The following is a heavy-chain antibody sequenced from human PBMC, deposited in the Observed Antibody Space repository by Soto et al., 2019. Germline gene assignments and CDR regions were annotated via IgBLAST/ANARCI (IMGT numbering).Heavy chain of an antibody. CDR1: GFTFSSYE. CDR3: ARAGGVRGVINYYYYYYGMDV. CDR2: ISSSGSTI. D-gene: IGHD3-10*01. J-gene: IGHJ6*02. V-gene: IGHV3-48*03. Sequence: HPGGSLRLSCAASGFTFSSYEMNWVRQAPGKGLEWVSYISSSGSTIYYADSVKGRFTISRDNAKNSLYLQMNSLRAEDTAVYYCARAGGVRGVINYYYYYYGMDVWGQGTTVTVSS.